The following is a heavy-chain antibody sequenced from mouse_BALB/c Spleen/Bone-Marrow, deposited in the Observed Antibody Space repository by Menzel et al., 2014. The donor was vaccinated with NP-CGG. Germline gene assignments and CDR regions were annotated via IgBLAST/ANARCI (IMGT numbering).Heavy chain of an antibody. CDR3: ARDMGDY. CDR2: ISDGGTYS. V-gene: IGHV5-4*02. CDR1: GFTFSDYC. Sequence: EVMLVESGGGLMKPRGSLKLSCAASGFTFSDYCMYWVRQTPEKRLEWVATISDGGTYSYYADSVKGRFTISRDNAKSNLYLQMNSLKSEDTAMYYCARDMGDYWGQGTTLTVSS. J-gene: IGHJ2*01. D-gene: IGHD1-1*02.